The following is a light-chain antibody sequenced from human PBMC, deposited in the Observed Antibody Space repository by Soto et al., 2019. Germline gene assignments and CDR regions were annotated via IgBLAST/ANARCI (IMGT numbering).Light chain of an antibody. CDR2: SAS. V-gene: IGKV3-20*01. J-gene: IGKJ1*01. CDR1: QSVDSSF. Sequence: EIVLTQSPGSLSLSPGERATLSCRASQSVDSSFFAWYQKKPGQAPRLLIYSASKRATGIPDRFSGSGSGTDFTLTISRLEPEDFAVYYCQQYVSSVTFGQGTKVEIK. CDR3: QQYVSSVT.